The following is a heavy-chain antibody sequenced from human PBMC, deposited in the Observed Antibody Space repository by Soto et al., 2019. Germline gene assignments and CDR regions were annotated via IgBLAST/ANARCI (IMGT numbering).Heavy chain of an antibody. CDR3: ARGGQQFLDY. D-gene: IGHD3-16*01. Sequence: QLQLQESGSGLVKPSQTLSLTCAVSGPSISSGGYSWSWIRQPPGRGVEWIGYVFHSETTYYNPSLKSGVTMSADSSKNQFSLKLTSVTAADTAVYYSARGGQQFLDYWGQGTLVTVSS. CDR1: GPSISSGGYS. V-gene: IGHV4-30-2*01. CDR2: VFHSETT. J-gene: IGHJ4*02.